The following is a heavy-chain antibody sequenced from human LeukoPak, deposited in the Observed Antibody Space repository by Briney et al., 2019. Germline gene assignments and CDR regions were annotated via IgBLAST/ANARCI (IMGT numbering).Heavy chain of an antibody. CDR1: GYTFTSYD. CDR3: VRTPPNWGADF. V-gene: IGHV1-8*01. CDR2: MSPNSGNT. Sequence: ASVKVSCKASGYTFTSYDINWMRQATAQGLEWMGWMSPNSGNTGYAQKFQGRVTMTRDTSTGTAYLELSSLRSEDPAVYYCVRTPPNWGADFWGQGTLVTVSS. J-gene: IGHJ4*02. D-gene: IGHD7-27*01.